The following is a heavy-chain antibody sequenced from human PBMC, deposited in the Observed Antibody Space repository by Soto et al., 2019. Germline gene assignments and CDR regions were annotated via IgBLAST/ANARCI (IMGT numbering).Heavy chain of an antibody. J-gene: IGHJ5*02. Sequence: GESLKISCMGSGYSFTNYWISWVRQMPGKGLEWMGRIDPSDSYTKHSPSFQGHVTISADKSISTAYLQWSSLKASDTAMYYCARQYCRSTSCYIGWFDPWGQGTLVTVSS. D-gene: IGHD2-2*02. V-gene: IGHV5-10-1*01. CDR2: IDPSDSYT. CDR1: GYSFTNYW. CDR3: ARQYCRSTSCYIGWFDP.